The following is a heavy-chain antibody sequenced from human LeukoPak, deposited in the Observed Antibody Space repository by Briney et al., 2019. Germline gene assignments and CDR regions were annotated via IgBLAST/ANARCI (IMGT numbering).Heavy chain of an antibody. CDR2: IYHNGST. V-gene: IGHV4-38-2*01. D-gene: IGHD3-3*01. CDR1: GFTFSGSA. CDR3: ATDFWSGTNIIDY. Sequence: GSLRLSCAASGFTFSGSAMHWVRQASGKGLEWIGNIYHNGSTDYNPSLKSRVTISVDTSKNQFSLKLSSVTAADTAVYYCATDFWSGTNIIDYWGQGTLVTVSS. J-gene: IGHJ4*02.